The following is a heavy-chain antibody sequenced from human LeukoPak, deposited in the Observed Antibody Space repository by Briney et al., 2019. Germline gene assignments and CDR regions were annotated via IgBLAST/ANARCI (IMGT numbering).Heavy chain of an antibody. D-gene: IGHD5-18*01. Sequence: GGSLRLSCAASGFSFTTSWMSWLRQAPGKGLEWVASIEQDGSEKYYVDSVKGRFTISRDNAKNSLFLQMNSLRAEDTAVYYCAKGHTSLAPGGQGALVTVSS. CDR3: AKGHTSLAP. J-gene: IGHJ4*02. V-gene: IGHV3-7*01. CDR2: IEQDGSEK. CDR1: GFSFTTSW.